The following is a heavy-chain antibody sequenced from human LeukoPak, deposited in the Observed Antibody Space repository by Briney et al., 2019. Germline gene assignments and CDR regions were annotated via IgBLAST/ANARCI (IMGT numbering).Heavy chain of an antibody. CDR1: GGSISSGGYY. CDR2: IYYSGST. CDR3: ARHKMRYSSGWSLFDY. J-gene: IGHJ4*02. D-gene: IGHD6-19*01. V-gene: IGHV4-61*08. Sequence: SETLSLTCTVSGGSISSGGYYWSWIRQHPGKGLEWIGYIYYSGSTNYNPSLKSRVTISVDTSKNQFSLKLSSVTAADTAVYYCARHKMRYSSGWSLFDYWGQGTLVTVSS.